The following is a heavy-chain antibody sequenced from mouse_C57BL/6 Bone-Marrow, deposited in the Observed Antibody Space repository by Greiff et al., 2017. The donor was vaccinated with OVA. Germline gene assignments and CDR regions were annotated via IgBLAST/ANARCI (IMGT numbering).Heavy chain of an antibody. D-gene: IGHD1-1*01. Sequence: VQLQQSGPELVKPGASVKISCKASGYTFTDYYMNWVKQSHGKSLEWIGDINPNNGGTSYNQKFKGKATLTVDKSSSTAYMELRSLTSEDSAVYYCARPPNYYGSRGFAYWGQGTLVTVSA. CDR2: INPNNGGT. CDR3: ARPPNYYGSRGFAY. CDR1: GYTFTDYY. J-gene: IGHJ3*01. V-gene: IGHV1-26*01.